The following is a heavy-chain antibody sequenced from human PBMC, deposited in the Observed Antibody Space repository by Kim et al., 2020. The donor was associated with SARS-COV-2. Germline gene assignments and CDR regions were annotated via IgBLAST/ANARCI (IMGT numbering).Heavy chain of an antibody. J-gene: IGHJ4*02. CDR3: ARKYGELDY. D-gene: IGHD4-17*01. V-gene: IGHV1-18*01. Sequence: GNKNYAQELHGRVTMTTDPSTRTAYMGLGRLRSDDTAVYYCARKYGELDYWGQGTLVTVSS. CDR2: GNK.